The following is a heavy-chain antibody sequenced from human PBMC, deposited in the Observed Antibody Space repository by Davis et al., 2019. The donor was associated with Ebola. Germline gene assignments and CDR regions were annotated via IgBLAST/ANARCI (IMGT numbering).Heavy chain of an antibody. V-gene: IGHV3-11*04. CDR3: ARDAEDGSGNWFFDF. J-gene: IGHJ2*01. CDR2: ISSGGDDR. Sequence: GESLKISCAASGFTFSDYSLSWVRQAPGKGLEWIAFISSGGDDRYYADSVRGRFTVSRDNAKYSLFLQLNSLRDEDTAQYYCARDAEDGSGNWFFDFRGRGALVTVSS. D-gene: IGHD5-24*01. CDR1: GFTFSDYS.